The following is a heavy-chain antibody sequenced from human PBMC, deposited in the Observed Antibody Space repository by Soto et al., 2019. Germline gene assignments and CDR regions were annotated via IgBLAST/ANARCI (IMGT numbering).Heavy chain of an antibody. D-gene: IGHD6-13*01. CDR2: VYNIGNT. CDR3: ARYRREAAAGYTLDY. V-gene: IGHV4-59*13. CDR1: GVSITNNY. J-gene: IGHJ4*02. Sequence: ETLSLTCTFSGVSITNNYWTWIRQPPGKGLEWIGYVYNIGNTNYNPSLKSRVTISEDTSKSQFSLKVNSMTAADTAVYYCARYRREAAAGYTLDYWGQGILVTSPQ.